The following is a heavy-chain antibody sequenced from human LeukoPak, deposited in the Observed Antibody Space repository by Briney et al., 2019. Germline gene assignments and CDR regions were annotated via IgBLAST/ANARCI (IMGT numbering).Heavy chain of an antibody. CDR2: IYCSGST. D-gene: IGHD1-20*01. CDR1: GGSISSYY. V-gene: IGHV4-59*01. J-gene: IGHJ3*02. CDR3: AREITGTTLDI. Sequence: PSETLSLTCTVSGGSISSYYWSWIRQPPGKGLEWIGYIYCSGSTNYNPSLKSRVTISVDTSKNQFSLKLSSVTAADTAVYYCAREITGTTLDIWGQGTMVTVSS.